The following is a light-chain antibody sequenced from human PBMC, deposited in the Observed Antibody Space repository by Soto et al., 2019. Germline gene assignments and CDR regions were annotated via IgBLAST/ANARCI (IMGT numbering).Light chain of an antibody. Sequence: EIVLTQSPGTLSLSPGERATLSCRASQSGYSNYLAWYQQKPGQTPRLLIYGASSRATGIPDRFSGSGSGTDFTLTISRLETEDFAVYYCQQYDTSPFTFGPGTKVDVK. CDR2: GAS. J-gene: IGKJ3*01. CDR3: QQYDTSPFT. V-gene: IGKV3-20*01. CDR1: QSGYSNY.